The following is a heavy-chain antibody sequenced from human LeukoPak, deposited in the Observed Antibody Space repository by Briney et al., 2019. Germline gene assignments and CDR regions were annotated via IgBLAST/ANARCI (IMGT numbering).Heavy chain of an antibody. J-gene: IGHJ4*02. V-gene: IGHV3-23*01. CDR2: ISGNGGTT. Sequence: GGSLRLSCAASGFAFTSYAMNWVRQAPGKGLEWVSAISGNGGTTYYADSVKGRFTISRDNSKNTLYVQMNSLRAEDTAVYYCAKVPPYKIAVAGNFDYWGQGALVTVSS. CDR1: GFAFTSYA. D-gene: IGHD6-19*01. CDR3: AKVPPYKIAVAGNFDY.